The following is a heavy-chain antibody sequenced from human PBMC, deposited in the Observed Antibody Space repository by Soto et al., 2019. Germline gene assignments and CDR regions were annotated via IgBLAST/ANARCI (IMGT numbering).Heavy chain of an antibody. D-gene: IGHD3-10*01. CDR1: GFTFSSYS. Sequence: GGSLRLSCAASGFTFSSYSMNWVRQAPGKGLEWVSSISSSSSYIYYADSVKGRFTISRDNAKNSLYLQMNSLRAEDTAVYYCARMYYGSGSYTNWFDPWGQGTLVTVS. CDR3: ARMYYGSGSYTNWFDP. V-gene: IGHV3-21*01. J-gene: IGHJ5*02. CDR2: ISSSSSYI.